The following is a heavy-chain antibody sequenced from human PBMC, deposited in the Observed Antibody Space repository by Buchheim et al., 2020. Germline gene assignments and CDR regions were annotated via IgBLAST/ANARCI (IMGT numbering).Heavy chain of an antibody. J-gene: IGHJ6*02. V-gene: IGHV3-30*18. CDR1: GFTFSSYG. Sequence: QVQLVESGGGVVQPGRSLRLSCAASGFTFSSYGMHWVRQAPGKGLEWVAVISYDGSNKYYADSVKGRFTISRDNSKNKLYLQMNSLRAEDTAVYYCAKDLRGYGGNSRYYYYGMDVWGQGTT. D-gene: IGHD4-23*01. CDR3: AKDLRGYGGNSRYYYYGMDV. CDR2: ISYDGSNK.